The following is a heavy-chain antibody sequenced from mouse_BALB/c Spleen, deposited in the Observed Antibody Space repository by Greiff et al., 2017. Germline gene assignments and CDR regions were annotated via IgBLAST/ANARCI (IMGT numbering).Heavy chain of an antibody. D-gene: IGHD1-1*01. J-gene: IGHJ4*01. CDR2: ISSGGSYT. Sequence: EVQGVESGGGLVQPGGSMKLSCAASGFTFSSYTMSWVRQTPEKRLEWVATISSGGSYTYYPDSVKGRFTISRDNAKNTLYLQMSSLKSEDTAMYYCTRAPITTVVGGAMDYWGQGTSVTVSS. CDR3: TRAPITTVVGGAMDY. CDR1: GFTFSSYT. V-gene: IGHV5-6-4*01.